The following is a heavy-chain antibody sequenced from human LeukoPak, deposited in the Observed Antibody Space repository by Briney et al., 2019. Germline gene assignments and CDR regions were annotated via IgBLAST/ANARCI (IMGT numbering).Heavy chain of an antibody. V-gene: IGHV3-20*04. J-gene: IGHJ6*03. CDR2: INWNGGST. D-gene: IGHD3-3*01. CDR1: GFTFDDYG. Sequence: PGGSLRLSCAASGFTFDDYGMSWVRQAPGKGLEWVSGINWNGGSTGYADSVKGRFTISRDNSKNTLYLQMNSLRAEDTAVYYCANQLEWLLYMDVWGKGTTVTVS. CDR3: ANQLEWLLYMDV.